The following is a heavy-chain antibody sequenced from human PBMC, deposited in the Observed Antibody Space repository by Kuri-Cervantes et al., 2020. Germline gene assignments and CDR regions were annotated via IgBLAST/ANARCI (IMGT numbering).Heavy chain of an antibody. CDR1: GFSFNTYN. CDR2: ISSSGSTI. J-gene: IGHJ4*02. CDR3: ARAFDWYSYGALYY. D-gene: IGHD5-18*01. V-gene: IGHV3-48*04. Sequence: GESLKISCAASGFSFNTYNMNWVRQAPGKGLEWVSYISSSGSTIYYADSVKGRFTISRDNAKNSLYLQMNSLRAEDTAMYYCARAFDWYSYGALYYWGQGTLVTVSS.